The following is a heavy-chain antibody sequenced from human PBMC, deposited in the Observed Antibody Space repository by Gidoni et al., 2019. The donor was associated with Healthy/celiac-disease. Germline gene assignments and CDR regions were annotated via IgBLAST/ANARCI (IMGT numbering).Heavy chain of an antibody. CDR3: ARDTFDCSSTSCYLAGWFDP. D-gene: IGHD2-2*01. Sequence: QVQLVQSGAEVKKPGSSVKVSCKASGGTFSSYAISWVRQAPGQGLEWMGGIIPIFGTANYAQKFQGRVTITADESTSTAYMELSSLRSEDTAVYYCARDTFDCSSTSCYLAGWFDPWGQGTLVTVSS. CDR2: IIPIFGTA. V-gene: IGHV1-69*01. J-gene: IGHJ5*02. CDR1: GGTFSSYA.